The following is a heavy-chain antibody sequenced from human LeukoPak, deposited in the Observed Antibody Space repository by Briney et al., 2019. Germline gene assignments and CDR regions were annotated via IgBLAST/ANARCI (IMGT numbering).Heavy chain of an antibody. J-gene: IGHJ4*02. CDR2: ISYDGSNK. V-gene: IGHV3-30-3*01. CDR1: GFTFSSYA. CDR3: ARVNAVVVVPAAMKY. Sequence: GGSLRLSCAASGFTFSSYAMHWVRQAPGKGLEWVAVISYDGSNKYYADSVKGRFTISRDNSKNTLYLQMNSLRAEDTAVYYCARVNAVVVVPAAMKYWSQGNLVTVSS. D-gene: IGHD2-2*01.